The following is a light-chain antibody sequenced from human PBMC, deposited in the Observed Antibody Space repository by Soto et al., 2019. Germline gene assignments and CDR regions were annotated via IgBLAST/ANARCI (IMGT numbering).Light chain of an antibody. CDR1: QSISTW. J-gene: IGKJ1*01. V-gene: IGKV1-5*01. CDR3: QQYKSYPWT. CDR2: DAS. Sequence: DIQMTQSPSTLSASVGDRVTITCRASQSISTWLAWYQQKPGKAPKLLIYDASSLESGVPSRFSGSGSGTEFTLTISSLQPEDFASYYCQQYKSYPWTFGQGTKVDLK.